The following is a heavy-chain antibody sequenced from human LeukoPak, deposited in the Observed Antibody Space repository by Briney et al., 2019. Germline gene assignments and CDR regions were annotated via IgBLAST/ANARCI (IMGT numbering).Heavy chain of an antibody. CDR3: AKGTQNYVPYLDAFDI. D-gene: IGHD1-7*01. J-gene: IGHJ3*02. V-gene: IGHV3-30*18. CDR1: GFTFSSYA. CDR2: ISSGGSNK. Sequence: SGGSLRLSCVASGFTFSSYAMYWVRQAPGKGLEWVAVISSGGSNKYYGDSVKGRFTISRDNSKNTLYLQMNSLRADDTGVYYCAKGTQNYVPYLDAFDIWGQGTMVTVSS.